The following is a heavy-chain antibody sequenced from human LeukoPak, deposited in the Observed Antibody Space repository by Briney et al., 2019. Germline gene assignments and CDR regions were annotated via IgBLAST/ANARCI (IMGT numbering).Heavy chain of an antibody. J-gene: IGHJ4*02. CDR1: GGTFSNYA. V-gene: IGHV1-69*05. CDR2: IIPMFGTA. Sequence: GASVKVSCKASGGTFSNYAVSWVRQAPGQGLEWLGGIIPMFGTAKYAQKFQGRVTMTRNTSISTAYMELSSLRSEDTAVYYCARRSRQRASDYWGQGTLVTVSS. CDR3: ARRSRQRASDY.